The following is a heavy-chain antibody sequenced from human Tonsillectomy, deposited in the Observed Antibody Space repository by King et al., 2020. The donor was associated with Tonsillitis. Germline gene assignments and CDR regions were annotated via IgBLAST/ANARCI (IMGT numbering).Heavy chain of an antibody. CDR2: IIPILHIP. D-gene: IGHD3-22*01. CDR1: GGTFSSYA. J-gene: IGHJ4*02. CDR3: ATESRSYDSIGQGLFDY. Sequence: QLVQSGAEVKKPGSSVKVSCKASGGTFSSYAISWVRQAPGQGLEWMGRIIPILHIPTYAQRFQGRVTITADTSTGTAYMELSSLTSEDTAVFYCATESRSYDSIGQGLFDYWGQGTLVTVSS. V-gene: IGHV1-69*04.